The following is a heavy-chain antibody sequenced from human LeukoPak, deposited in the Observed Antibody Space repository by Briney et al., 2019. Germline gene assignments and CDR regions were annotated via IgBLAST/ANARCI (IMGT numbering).Heavy chain of an antibody. Sequence: SETLSLTCTVSGDSVSSGSYFWTWVRQPAGQGLEWIGRIYTSGSTDCNPSLKSRVTISVDTSKNQVSLKLSSVTAADTAVYYCVRVDGGTRYYYYSMDVWGKGTPVTVSS. CDR2: IYTSGST. CDR3: VRVDGGTRYYYYSMDV. J-gene: IGHJ6*03. V-gene: IGHV4-61*02. D-gene: IGHD4-23*01. CDR1: GDSVSSGSYF.